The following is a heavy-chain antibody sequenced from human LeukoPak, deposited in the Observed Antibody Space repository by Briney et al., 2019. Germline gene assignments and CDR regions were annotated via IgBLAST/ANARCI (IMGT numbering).Heavy chain of an antibody. CDR2: IWYDGSNK. J-gene: IGHJ4*02. CDR3: AGGPVDYGDYSFDY. D-gene: IGHD4-17*01. Sequence: GGSLRLSCAASGFTFSSYGMHWVRQAPGKGLEWVAVIWYDGSNKYYADSVKGRFTISRDNSKNTLYLQMNSLRAEDTAVYYCAGGPVDYGDYSFDYWGQGTLVTVSS. CDR1: GFTFSSYG. V-gene: IGHV3-30*19.